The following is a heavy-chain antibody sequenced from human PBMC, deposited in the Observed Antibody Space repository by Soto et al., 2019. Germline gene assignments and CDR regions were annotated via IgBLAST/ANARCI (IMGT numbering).Heavy chain of an antibody. CDR2: INPSGGST. D-gene: IGHD4-17*01. CDR1: GYTFTSYY. Sequence: QVQLVQSGAEVKKPGASVKVSCKASGYTFTSYYMHWVRQAPGQGLEWMGIINPSGGSTSYAQKFQGRVTMTRDTSTSTVYMELSSLRSEDTAVYYCASTCLTTVSLSPFCYFDYWGQGTLVTVSS. CDR3: ASTCLTTVSLSPFCYFDY. J-gene: IGHJ4*02. V-gene: IGHV1-46*01.